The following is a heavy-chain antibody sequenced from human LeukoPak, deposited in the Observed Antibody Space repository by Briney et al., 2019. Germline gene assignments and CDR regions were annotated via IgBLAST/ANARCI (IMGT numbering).Heavy chain of an antibody. Sequence: KPSETLSLTCAVYGGSFSGYYWSWIRQPPGKGLEWIGSIYYSGSTYYNPSLKSRVTISVDTSKNQFSLKLSSVTAADTAVYYCARHGAAAGLGWFDPWGQGTLVTVSS. CDR2: IYYSGST. J-gene: IGHJ5*02. CDR1: GGSFSGYY. CDR3: ARHGAAAGLGWFDP. D-gene: IGHD6-13*01. V-gene: IGHV4-34*01.